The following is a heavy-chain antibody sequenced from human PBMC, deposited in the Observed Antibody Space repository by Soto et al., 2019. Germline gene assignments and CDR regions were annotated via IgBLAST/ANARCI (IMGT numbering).Heavy chain of an antibody. CDR3: AGLLDYGDTFDY. CDR2: ISAYNGHT. CDR1: GYTFINYG. Sequence: ASVKVSCKGSGYTFINYGISWVRQAPGQGLEWMGWISAYNGHTKYTEKLQGRVTMTTDTSTTTVYMELRSLRSDDTAVYYCAGLLDYGDTFDYWGQGTLVTVSS. J-gene: IGHJ4*02. D-gene: IGHD4-17*01. V-gene: IGHV1-18*01.